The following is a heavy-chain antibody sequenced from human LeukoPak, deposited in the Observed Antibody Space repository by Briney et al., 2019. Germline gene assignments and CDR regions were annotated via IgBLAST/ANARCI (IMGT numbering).Heavy chain of an antibody. CDR3: AREWGYCSGGSCYSWFDP. J-gene: IGHJ5*02. D-gene: IGHD2-15*01. Sequence: SETLSLTCAVYGGSFSGYYWSWIRQPPGKGLEWIGEINHSGSTNYNLSLKSRVTISVDTSKNQFSLKLSSVTAADTAVYYCAREWGYCSGGSCYSWFDPWGQGTLVTVSS. CDR2: INHSGST. CDR1: GGSFSGYY. V-gene: IGHV4-34*01.